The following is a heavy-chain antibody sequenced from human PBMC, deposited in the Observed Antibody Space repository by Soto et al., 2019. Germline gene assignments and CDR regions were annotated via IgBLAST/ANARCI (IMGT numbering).Heavy chain of an antibody. Sequence: ASVKVSCKVSGYSLTELSIHWVRQAPGEGLEWMGGYDLEKGETIYAQKFQGRVTMTEDSPADTPYMQLRSLTSEDTAVYYSAPEAVRNPDFDLSGKGTTLTVSS. CDR1: GYSLTELS. J-gene: IGHJ6*04. CDR3: APEAVRNPDFDL. V-gene: IGHV1-24*01. D-gene: IGHD1-1*01. CDR2: YDLEKGET.